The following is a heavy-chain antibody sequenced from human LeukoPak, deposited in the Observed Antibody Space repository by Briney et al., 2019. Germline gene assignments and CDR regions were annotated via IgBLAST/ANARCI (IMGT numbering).Heavy chain of an antibody. D-gene: IGHD2-15*01. CDR2: FYNSGYT. V-gene: IGHV4-4*07. CDR1: GGSISSYY. Sequence: PSETLSLTCAVSGGSISSYYWSWIRQPAGKGLEWVGHFYNSGYTSYNPSLKSRVAMSVDRSKNQFSLKLSSVTAADTAVYYCARGDSNIVASMDVLGQGTTVNVSS. CDR3: ARGDSNIVASMDV. J-gene: IGHJ6*02.